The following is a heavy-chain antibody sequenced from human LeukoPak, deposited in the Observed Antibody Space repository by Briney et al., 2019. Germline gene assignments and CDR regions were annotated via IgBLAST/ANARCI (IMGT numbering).Heavy chain of an antibody. CDR3: ARVPHAMVRGVIITEFYFDY. CDR2: ISSSSNNI. J-gene: IGHJ4*02. D-gene: IGHD3-10*01. Sequence: GGSLRLSCAASGLTFRSYSMNWVRQAPGKGLEWVSSISSSSNNIYYADSVKGRFTISRDNAKNSLYLQMNSLRAEDTAVYYCARVPHAMVRGVIITEFYFDYWGQGTLVTVSS. CDR1: GLTFRSYS. V-gene: IGHV3-21*01.